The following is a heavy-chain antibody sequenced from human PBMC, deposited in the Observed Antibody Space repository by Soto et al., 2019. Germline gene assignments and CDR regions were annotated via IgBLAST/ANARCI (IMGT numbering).Heavy chain of an antibody. CDR3: AATRGRALVVPAAILLDY. Sequence: SVKVSCKASGGTFSTYAISWVRQAPGQGLEWMGGIIPIFGTANYAQKFQGRVTITADESTSTAYMELSSLRSEDTAVYYCAATRGRALVVPAAILLDYWGQGTLVTVSS. D-gene: IGHD2-2*01. CDR1: GGTFSTYA. CDR2: IIPIFGTA. V-gene: IGHV1-69*13. J-gene: IGHJ4*02.